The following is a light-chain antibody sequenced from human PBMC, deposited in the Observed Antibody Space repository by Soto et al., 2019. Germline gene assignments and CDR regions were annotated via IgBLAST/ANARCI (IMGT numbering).Light chain of an antibody. V-gene: IGKV1-39*01. CDR1: QSIATY. CDR3: QQTYSAPWT. J-gene: IGKJ1*01. CDR2: GTS. Sequence: DYQMTQSPSSLSASVGDSVTITCRSSQSIATYLNWYQQRPGKAPNLLVYGTSSLQSGVPSRFSGSESGTDYTLTISSLQPEDSATYYCQQTYSAPWTFGQGTTVEIK.